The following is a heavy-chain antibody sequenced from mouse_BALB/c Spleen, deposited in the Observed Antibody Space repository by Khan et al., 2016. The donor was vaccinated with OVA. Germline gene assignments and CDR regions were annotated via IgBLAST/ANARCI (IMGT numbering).Heavy chain of an antibody. CDR1: GYTFINYW. D-gene: IGHD1-1*01. Sequence: QVRLQQSGAELAKPGASVKMSCKASGYTFINYWILWIKQRPGQGLEWIGYINPSTGYTEYNQNFKDKATLTADISSSTAYMQLSSLPSEDSAVYYCARRGLRWDFDYWGQGTTLTVSS. J-gene: IGHJ2*01. V-gene: IGHV1-7*01. CDR2: INPSTGYT. CDR3: ARRGLRWDFDY.